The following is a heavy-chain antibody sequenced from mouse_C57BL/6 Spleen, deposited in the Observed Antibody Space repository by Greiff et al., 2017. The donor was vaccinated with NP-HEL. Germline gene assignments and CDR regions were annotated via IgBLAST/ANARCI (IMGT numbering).Heavy chain of an antibody. J-gene: IGHJ1*03. CDR1: GYAFSSSW. Sequence: QVQLQQSGPELVKPGASVKISCKASGYAFSSSWMNWVKQRPGKGLEWIGRIYPGDGDTNYNGKFKGKATLTADKSSSTAYMQLSSLTSEDSAVYFCARDYGSSYSWYFDVWGTGTTVTVSS. V-gene: IGHV1-82*01. D-gene: IGHD1-1*01. CDR2: IYPGDGDT. CDR3: ARDYGSSYSWYFDV.